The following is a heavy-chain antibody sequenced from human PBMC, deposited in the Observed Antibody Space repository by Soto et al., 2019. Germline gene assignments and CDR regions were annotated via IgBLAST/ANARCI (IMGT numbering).Heavy chain of an antibody. Sequence: SDILSLTFSVSCGSVTSADSYWIWNRGTPGKSLYWIGYASSSGKNFYNPSLKSRSTISVDTSENQFSLKMTSVTAADTAVYYCATYGGYYDSSGSQLGAFEIWGQGIRVTVSS. CDR2: ASSSGKN. CDR3: ATYGGYYDSSGSQLGAFEI. V-gene: IGHV4-31*03. CDR1: CGSVTSADSY. D-gene: IGHD3-22*01. J-gene: IGHJ3*02.